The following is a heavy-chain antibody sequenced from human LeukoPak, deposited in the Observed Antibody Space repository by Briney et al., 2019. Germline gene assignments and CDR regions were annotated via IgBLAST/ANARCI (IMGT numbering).Heavy chain of an antibody. CDR3: ARRELLGYSYGLGAFNV. J-gene: IGHJ3*01. CDR2: IHSGGVYSDGTT. Sequence: PGGSLRLSCAASGFIVGHNYMSWIRQAPGKGLEWVSIIHSGGVYSDGTTHYADSVKGRFTISRDSSKNTLYLQMNSLRAEDTALYYCARRELLGYSYGLGAFNVWGQGTMVTVSS. CDR1: GFIVGHNY. V-gene: IGHV3-66*04. D-gene: IGHD5-18*01.